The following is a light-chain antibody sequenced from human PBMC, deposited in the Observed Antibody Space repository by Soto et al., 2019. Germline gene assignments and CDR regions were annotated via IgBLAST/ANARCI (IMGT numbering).Light chain of an antibody. J-gene: IGKJ2*01. CDR1: QTISSS. Sequence: DIQMTQSPSTLSASVGDRVIITCRASQTISSSLAWYQHKPGKAPKLLIFDASTLQTGVPSRFSGSGFGTEFTLTITGLQPDDFATYYCQQHNDYTAVTFGQGTKLEIK. CDR3: QQHNDYTAVT. V-gene: IGKV1-5*01. CDR2: DAS.